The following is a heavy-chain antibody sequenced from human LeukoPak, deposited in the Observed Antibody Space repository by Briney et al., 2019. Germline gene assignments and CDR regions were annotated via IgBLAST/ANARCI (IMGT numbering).Heavy chain of an antibody. Sequence: GGSLRLSCAASGFDFSAYEMNWVRQAPGKGLEWVSSISGSGAGTYYADSVKGRFTISRDNSKNTLYVQMNNLRVEDTAVYYCARNGRNIAATGYYFHYWGQGTLVTVSS. J-gene: IGHJ4*02. V-gene: IGHV3-23*01. CDR1: GFDFSAYE. D-gene: IGHD6-13*01. CDR2: ISGSGAGT. CDR3: ARNGRNIAATGYYFHY.